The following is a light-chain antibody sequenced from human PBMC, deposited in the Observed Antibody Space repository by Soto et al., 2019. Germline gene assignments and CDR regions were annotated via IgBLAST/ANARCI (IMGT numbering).Light chain of an antibody. CDR3: LQHNSYPPIFT. V-gene: IGKV1-17*01. J-gene: IGKJ3*01. CDR1: QGIRDA. Sequence: DIQMTQSPSSLSASVGDRVTITCRASQGIRDALGWYQQKPGKVPKRLIYSASSLQNGVPSRFSGSGSETVFTLTISSLQTEDFATYYCLQHNSYPPIFTFGPGTKVDIK. CDR2: SAS.